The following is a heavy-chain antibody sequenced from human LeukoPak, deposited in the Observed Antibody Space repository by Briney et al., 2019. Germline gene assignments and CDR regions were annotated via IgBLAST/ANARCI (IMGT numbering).Heavy chain of an antibody. Sequence: GGSLRLSCAASGFTFSSYAMSWVRQAPGKGLGWVSVIGDSTFYEGSVKGRFTISRDSSKNTLYLEMNSLRVEDTAVYYCAKGRGGSSYSTLDSWGQGTLVTVSS. J-gene: IGHJ4*02. CDR1: GFTFSSYA. CDR3: AKGRGGSSYSTLDS. CDR2: IGDST. D-gene: IGHD2-15*01. V-gene: IGHV3-23*01.